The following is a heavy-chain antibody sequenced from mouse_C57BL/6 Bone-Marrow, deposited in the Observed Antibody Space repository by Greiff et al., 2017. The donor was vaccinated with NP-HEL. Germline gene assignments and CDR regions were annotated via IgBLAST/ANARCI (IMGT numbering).Heavy chain of an antibody. V-gene: IGHV6-6*01. J-gene: IGHJ3*01. CDR3: TPTPNWALAY. D-gene: IGHD4-1*01. CDR2: IRNKANNHAT. CDR1: GFTFSDDW. Sequence: EVKLMESGGGLVQPGGSMKLSCAASGFTFSDDWMDWVRQSPEKGLEWVAEIRNKANNHATYYAESVKGRFTISRDDSKSSVYLQMNSLRAEDTGIYYCTPTPNWALAYWGQGTLVTVSA.